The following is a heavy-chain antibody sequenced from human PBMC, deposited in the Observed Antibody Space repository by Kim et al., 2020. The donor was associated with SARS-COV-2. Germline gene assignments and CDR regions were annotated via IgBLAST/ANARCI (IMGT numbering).Heavy chain of an antibody. V-gene: IGHV4-39*01. CDR2: IYYSGST. J-gene: IGHJ4*02. D-gene: IGHD3-3*01. Sequence: SETLSLTCTVSGGSISSSSYYWGWIRQPPGKGLEWIGSIYYSGSTYYNPSLKSRVTISVDTSKNQFSLKLSSVTAADTAVYYCARRRRFLEWLPFDYWGQGTLVTVSS. CDR3: ARRRRFLEWLPFDY. CDR1: GGSISSSSYY.